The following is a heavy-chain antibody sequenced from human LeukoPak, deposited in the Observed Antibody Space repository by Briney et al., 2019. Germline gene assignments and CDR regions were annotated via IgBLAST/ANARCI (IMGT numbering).Heavy chain of an antibody. CDR3: ARERDWFDP. V-gene: IGHV1-46*01. CDR1: GYAFSNYC. J-gene: IGHJ5*02. Sequence: ASVKVSCKASGYAFSNYCMHWVRQAPGQGLEWMGILNPTYDIPIYAQKFEGRVTMTRDMSTSTVYMELSSLTSDDTAVYFCARERDWFDPWGQGTLVTVSS. CDR2: LNPTYDIP.